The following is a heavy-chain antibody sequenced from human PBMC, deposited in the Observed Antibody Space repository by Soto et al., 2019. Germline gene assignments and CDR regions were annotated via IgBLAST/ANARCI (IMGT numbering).Heavy chain of an antibody. Sequence: QVQLVQSGAEVKKPGSSVKVSCKASGGTFSSYSINWMRQAPGQGLEWMGGIIPIFGTANNAQKFQGRVTITADESATTVYMELSSLRSEDTAVYYCARAPNILTVKYYFDYWGQGTLVTVSS. CDR1: GGTFSSYS. V-gene: IGHV1-69*01. J-gene: IGHJ4*02. CDR2: IIPIFGTA. CDR3: ARAPNILTVKYYFDY. D-gene: IGHD3-9*01.